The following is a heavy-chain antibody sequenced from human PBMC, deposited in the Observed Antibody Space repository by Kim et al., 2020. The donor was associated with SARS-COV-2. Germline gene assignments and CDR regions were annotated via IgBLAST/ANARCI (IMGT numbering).Heavy chain of an antibody. CDR2: ISGSGGST. D-gene: IGHD5-18*01. V-gene: IGHV3-23*01. CDR1: GFTFSSYA. J-gene: IGHJ4*02. Sequence: GGSLRLSCAASGFTFSSYAMSWVRQAPGKGLEWVSAISGSGGSTYYADSVKGRFTISRDNSKNTLYLQMNSLRAEDTAVYYCAKGGWEYSYGLYYFDYWGQGTLVTVSS. CDR3: AKGGWEYSYGLYYFDY.